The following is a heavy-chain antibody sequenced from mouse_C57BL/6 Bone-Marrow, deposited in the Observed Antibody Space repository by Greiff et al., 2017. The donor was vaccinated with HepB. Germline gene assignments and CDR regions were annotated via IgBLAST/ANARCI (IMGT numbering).Heavy chain of an antibody. D-gene: IGHD1-1*01. V-gene: IGHV1-63*01. CDR3: ARVVATRWYFDV. CDR1: GYTFTNYW. CDR2: IYPGGGYT. J-gene: IGHJ1*03. Sequence: QVQLQQSGAELVRPGTSVKMSCKASGYTFTNYWIGWAKQRPGHGLEWIGDIYPGGGYTNYNEKFKGKATLTADKSSSTAYMQISSLTSEDSAIYYCARVVATRWYFDVWGTGTTVTVSS.